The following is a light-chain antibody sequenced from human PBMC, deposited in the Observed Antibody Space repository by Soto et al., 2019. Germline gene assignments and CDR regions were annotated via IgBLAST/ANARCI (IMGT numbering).Light chain of an antibody. Sequence: QSALTQSPSVSGTPGQRVTISCSGSSSNIGSNIVNWYQELPGRAPRLLIYTNDQRPSGVPDRISGSKSGTTDSLAISGLQSEDETDYYCAAWDDSLSEYVLGNRTKVTVL. CDR2: TND. J-gene: IGLJ1*01. V-gene: IGLV1-44*01. CDR3: AAWDDSLSEYV. CDR1: SSNIGSNI.